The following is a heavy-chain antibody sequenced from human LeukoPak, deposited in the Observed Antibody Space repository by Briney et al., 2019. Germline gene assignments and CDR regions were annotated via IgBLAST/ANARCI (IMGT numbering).Heavy chain of an antibody. V-gene: IGHV3-7*01. CDR3: AAILTYYYDSSFDY. J-gene: IGHJ4*02. D-gene: IGHD3-22*01. CDR1: GFTFTTYW. Sequence: PGGSLGLSCAASGFTFTTYWMSWVRQAPGKGLEWVANIKQDGSEKYYVDSVKGRFTISRDNAKNSLYLQMNSLRAEDTAVYYCAAILTYYYDSSFDYWGQGTLVTVSS. CDR2: IKQDGSEK.